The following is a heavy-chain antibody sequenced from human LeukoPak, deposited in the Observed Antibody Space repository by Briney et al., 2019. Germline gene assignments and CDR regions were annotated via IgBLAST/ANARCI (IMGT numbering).Heavy chain of an antibody. Sequence: PSETLSLTCTVSGGSISSYYWSWIRQPAGKGLEWIGRIYTSGSTNYNPSLKSRVTMSVDTSKNQFSLKLSSVTAADTAVYYCARIHGTYCSSTSCYPASYFDYWGQGTLVTVSS. CDR3: ARIHGTYCSSTSCYPASYFDY. D-gene: IGHD2-2*01. V-gene: IGHV4-4*07. CDR1: GGSISSYY. J-gene: IGHJ4*02. CDR2: IYTSGST.